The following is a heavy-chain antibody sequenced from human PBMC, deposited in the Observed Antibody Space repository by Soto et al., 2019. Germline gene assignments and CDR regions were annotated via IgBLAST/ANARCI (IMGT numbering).Heavy chain of an antibody. CDR1: GFTFSGSA. CDR2: IRTKPNNYAT. J-gene: IGHJ4*02. V-gene: IGHV3-73*01. CDR3: TSGESCTSTSCLDS. D-gene: IGHD2-2*01. Sequence: GGSLRLSCAASGFTFSGSAIHWVRQASGKGLEWVGRIRTKPNNYATTYGASVRGRFTISRDDSANTAYLHLNSLKTEDTAVYYCTSGESCTSTSCLDSWGQGTLVTVSS.